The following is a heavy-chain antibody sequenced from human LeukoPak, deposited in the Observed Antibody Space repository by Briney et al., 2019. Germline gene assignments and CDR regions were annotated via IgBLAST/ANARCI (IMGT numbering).Heavy chain of an antibody. CDR3: AREVAEDYGDYENYFVY. CDR1: GGTFSSYT. D-gene: IGHD4-17*01. CDR2: IIPILGIV. V-gene: IGHV1-69*04. Sequence: SVKVSCKASGGTFSSYTISWVRQAPGQGLEWMGRIIPILGIVNYAQKFQGRVTITADKSTSTAYMELSSLRSEDTAVYYCAREVAEDYGDYENYFVYWGQGTLVTVSS. J-gene: IGHJ4*02.